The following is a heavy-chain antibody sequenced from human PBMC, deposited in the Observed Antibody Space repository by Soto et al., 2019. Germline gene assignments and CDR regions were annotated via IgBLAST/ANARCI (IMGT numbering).Heavy chain of an antibody. J-gene: IGHJ4*02. CDR1: GFTFRNFV. V-gene: IGHV3-23*01. CDR3: AQDRGWGVVSSSHDY. Sequence: EVQLLESGGGIVQPGGSLRVSCVASGFTFRNFVMSWVRQAPGKGLEWVSAIRGNGGETFYADSVKGRFTISRDNSKNTLYLQMNSLRDEDTALYFCAQDRGWGVVSSSHDYWGQGTLVTVSS. CDR2: IRGNGGET. D-gene: IGHD2-21*01.